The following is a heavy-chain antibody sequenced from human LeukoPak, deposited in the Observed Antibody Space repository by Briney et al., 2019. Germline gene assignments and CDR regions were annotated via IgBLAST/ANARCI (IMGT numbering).Heavy chain of an antibody. Sequence: PGGSLRLSCAASGFTFSTYSMNWVRQAPGKGLEWVSYISSSSSTIYYADSVKGRFTISRDNAKNSLYLQMNSLRAEDTAVYYCARAFNYYIVVVPAAIPPDYFDYWGQGTLVTVSS. D-gene: IGHD2-2*02. V-gene: IGHV3-48*04. J-gene: IGHJ4*02. CDR1: GFTFSTYS. CDR2: ISSSSSTI. CDR3: ARAFNYYIVVVPAAIPPDYFDY.